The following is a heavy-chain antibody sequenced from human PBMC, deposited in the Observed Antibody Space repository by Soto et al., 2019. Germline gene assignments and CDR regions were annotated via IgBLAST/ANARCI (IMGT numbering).Heavy chain of an antibody. CDR2: IYYTGST. D-gene: IGHD6-19*01. CDR3: ASYTVNNSGYYDY. CDR1: GTSISSGDRY. Sequence: LSLTCRVSGTSISSGDRYWSWIRQPPGRGLEWIGYIYYTGSTYPSPPLKSRLTISVDTSTNQFPLKLTSAAAADTAVYYCASYTVNNSGYYDYWGQGTLVTVSS. V-gene: IGHV4-30-4*01. J-gene: IGHJ4*02.